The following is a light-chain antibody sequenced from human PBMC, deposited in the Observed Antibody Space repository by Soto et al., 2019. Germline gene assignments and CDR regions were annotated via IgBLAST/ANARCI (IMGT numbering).Light chain of an antibody. V-gene: IGLV2-14*01. CDR1: SSDIGDYDF. Sequence: QAVVAQPASMSGSPGQSITISCTGTSSDIGDYDFVSWYQQHPGKAPKLMIYDVTNRPSGVSPRFSGSKSGNTASLTISGLQAEDMADYYCSSYTSRSTHVFGTGTKLTVL. J-gene: IGLJ1*01. CDR3: SSYTSRSTHV. CDR2: DVT.